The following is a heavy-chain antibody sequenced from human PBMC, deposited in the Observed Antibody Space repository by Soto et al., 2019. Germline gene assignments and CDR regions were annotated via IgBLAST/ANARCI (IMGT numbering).Heavy chain of an antibody. V-gene: IGHV3-48*03. CDR1: GFTFSSYE. CDR2: ISSSGFTI. Sequence: EVQLVESGGXXAQPGGSLRLSCAASGFTFSSYEMRWVRQAPGKGLEWVSYISSSGFTIYYADSVKGRFTISRDNAKNSLYLQMNSLRAEDTAVYYCARVSAAHGMDVWDQGTTVTVSS. J-gene: IGHJ6*02. CDR3: ARVSAAHGMDV. D-gene: IGHD2-2*01.